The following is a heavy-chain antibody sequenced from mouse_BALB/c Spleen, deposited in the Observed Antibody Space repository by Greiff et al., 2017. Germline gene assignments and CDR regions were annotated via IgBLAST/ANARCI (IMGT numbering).Heavy chain of an antibody. CDR1: GFTFSSYA. D-gene: IGHD2-1*01. J-gene: IGHJ4*01. V-gene: IGHV5-6-5*01. Sequence: EVHLVESGGGLVKPGGSLKLSCAASGFTFSSYAMSWVRQTPEKRLEWVASISSGGSTYYPDSVKGRFTISRDNARNILYLQMSSLRSEDAAMYYCARVYYGQAMDYWGQGTSVTVSS. CDR3: ARVYYGQAMDY. CDR2: ISSGGST.